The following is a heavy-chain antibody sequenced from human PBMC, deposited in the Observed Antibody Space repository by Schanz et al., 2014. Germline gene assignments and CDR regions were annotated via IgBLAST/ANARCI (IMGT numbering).Heavy chain of an antibody. CDR1: GFTFSTLW. D-gene: IGHD5-18*01. V-gene: IGHV3-74*02. Sequence: EVQLVESGGGLVQPGGSLRLSCAASGFTFSTLWMSWVRQAPGKGLEWVSRLNFDETYTSYADSVKGRFTISRDNAKNTVYLQMTSLRVEDTAVYYCARGGADSAMAHEYWGRGTLVTVSS. CDR2: LNFDETYT. CDR3: ARGGADSAMAHEY. J-gene: IGHJ4*02.